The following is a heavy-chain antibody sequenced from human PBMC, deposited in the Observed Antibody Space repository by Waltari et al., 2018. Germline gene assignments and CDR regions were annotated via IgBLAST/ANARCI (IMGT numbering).Heavy chain of an antibody. V-gene: IGHV3-21*01. CDR1: GFTFSSYS. D-gene: IGHD4-17*01. Sequence: EVQLVESGGGLVKPGGSLRLSCAASGFTFSSYSMNWVRPAPGKGLEWVSSISSSSSYIYYADSVKGRFTISRDNAKNSLYLQMNSLRAEDTAVYYCARGTDDYGDYEAYYYYYMDVWGKGTTVTVSS. J-gene: IGHJ6*03. CDR3: ARGTDDYGDYEAYYYYYMDV. CDR2: ISSSSSYI.